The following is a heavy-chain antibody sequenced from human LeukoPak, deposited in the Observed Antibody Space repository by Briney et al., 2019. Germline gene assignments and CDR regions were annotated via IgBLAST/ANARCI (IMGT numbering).Heavy chain of an antibody. CDR3: TTDRGSGVGASDY. J-gene: IGHJ4*02. CDR2: IKSKTDGGTT. CDR1: GFTFSTAW. D-gene: IGHD3-10*01. Sequence: GSLRLSCAASGFTFSTAWMNWVRQAPGKGLEWVGRIKSKTDGGTTDYAAPVKGRFTISRDDSKNTLSLQMNSLRTEDTALYYCTTDRGSGVGASDYWGQGTLVTVSS. V-gene: IGHV3-15*07.